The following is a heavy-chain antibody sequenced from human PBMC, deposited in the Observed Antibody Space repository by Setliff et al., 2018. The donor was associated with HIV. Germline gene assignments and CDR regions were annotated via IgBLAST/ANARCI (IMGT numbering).Heavy chain of an antibody. Sequence: SETLSLTCTVSGGSIDSTDYYWGWIRHPPGKGLEWIGSIFYSGRTTYNPSLRSRVTISVDTSKNQFSLSLTSVTAADTAVYYCARDNSYYYGSGSHYWYGMDVWGQGTTVTVSS. J-gene: IGHJ6*01. CDR2: IFYSGRT. D-gene: IGHD3-10*01. CDR3: ARDNSYYYGSGSHYWYGMDV. CDR1: GGSIDSTDYY. V-gene: IGHV4-39*07.